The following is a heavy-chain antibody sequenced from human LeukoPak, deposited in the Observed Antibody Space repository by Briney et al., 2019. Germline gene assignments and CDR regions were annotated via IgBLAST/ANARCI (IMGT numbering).Heavy chain of an antibody. J-gene: IGHJ4*02. V-gene: IGHV4-59*12. CDR1: GGSIGNYY. D-gene: IGHD5-24*01. Sequence: SETLSLTCTVSGGSIGNYYWSWIRQPPGKGLEWIGYIYNTGTTNYNPSLKSRVTISLDTSKNQFSLKLSSVTAADTAVYYCASAPEDGYNYSQYYFDYWGQGTLVTVSS. CDR3: ASAPEDGYNYSQYYFDY. CDR2: IYNTGTT.